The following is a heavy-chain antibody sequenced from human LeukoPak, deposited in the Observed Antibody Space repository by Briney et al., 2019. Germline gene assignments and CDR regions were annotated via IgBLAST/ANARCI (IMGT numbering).Heavy chain of an antibody. D-gene: IGHD5-18*01. Sequence: SETLSLTCTVSDGSVSFYYWSWIRQPPGKGLEWIGYISYSGDTNYNPSLKSRVTMSIDTSKNQFSLKLSSVTAADTAVYYCARARRFVDTAQHFDYWGQGTLVTVYS. CDR3: ARARRFVDTAQHFDY. V-gene: IGHV4-59*02. CDR2: ISYSGDT. CDR1: DGSVSFYY. J-gene: IGHJ4*02.